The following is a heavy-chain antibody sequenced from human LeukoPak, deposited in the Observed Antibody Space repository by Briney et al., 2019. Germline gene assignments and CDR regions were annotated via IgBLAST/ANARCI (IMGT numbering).Heavy chain of an antibody. CDR1: GGSISSSNW. Sequence: SETLSLTCAVSGGSISSSNWWSWVRQPPGKGLEWIGEIYHSGSTNYNPSLKSRVTISVDTSKNQFSLKLSSVTAADTAVYYCARSAYYDFWSGSHNWFDPWGQGTLVTVSS. CDR2: IYHSGST. J-gene: IGHJ5*02. CDR3: ARSAYYDFWSGSHNWFDP. D-gene: IGHD3-3*01. V-gene: IGHV4-4*02.